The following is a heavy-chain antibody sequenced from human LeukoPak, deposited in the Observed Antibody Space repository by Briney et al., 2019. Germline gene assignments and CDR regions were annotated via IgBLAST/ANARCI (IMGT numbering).Heavy chain of an antibody. Sequence: GGSLRLSRAASGFTFSSYAMHWVRQAPGKGLEWVAVISYDGSNKYYADSVKGRFTISRDNSKNTLYLQMNSLRAEDTAVYYCATRTIFGVVINPPDVWGKGTTVTVSS. CDR3: ATRTIFGVVINPPDV. V-gene: IGHV3-30*01. CDR1: GFTFSSYA. J-gene: IGHJ6*04. D-gene: IGHD3-3*01. CDR2: ISYDGSNK.